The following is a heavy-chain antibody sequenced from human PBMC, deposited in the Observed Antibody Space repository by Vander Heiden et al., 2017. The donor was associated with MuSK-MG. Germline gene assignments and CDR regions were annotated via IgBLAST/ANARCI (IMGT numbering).Heavy chain of an antibody. J-gene: IGHJ4*01. CDR1: GFPFIDNY. CDR2: ISSSSSYT. V-gene: IGHV3-11*06. CDR3: ARANYYGSGSYYYFDY. D-gene: IGHD3-10*01. Sequence: QVQLVASGGGLVKPGGSLRLSRAASGFPFIDNYMSWIRQAPGKGLEWVSYISSSSSYTNYADSVKGRFTISRDNAKNSLYLQMNSLRAEETAVYYCARANYYGSGSYYYFDYWGHGTLVTVSS.